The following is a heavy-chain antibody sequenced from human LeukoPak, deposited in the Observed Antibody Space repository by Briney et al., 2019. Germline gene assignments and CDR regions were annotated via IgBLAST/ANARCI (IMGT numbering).Heavy chain of an antibody. V-gene: IGHV1-69*04. CDR1: GGTFSSYA. CDR3: ATGDVLRFLEWLLD. CDR2: IIPILGIA. D-gene: IGHD3-3*01. J-gene: IGHJ4*02. Sequence: GASVKVSCKVSGGTFSSYAISWVRQAPGQGLEWMGRIIPILGIANYAQKFQGRVTMTEDTSTDTAYMELSSLRSEDTAVYYCATGDVLRFLEWLLDWGQGTLVTVSS.